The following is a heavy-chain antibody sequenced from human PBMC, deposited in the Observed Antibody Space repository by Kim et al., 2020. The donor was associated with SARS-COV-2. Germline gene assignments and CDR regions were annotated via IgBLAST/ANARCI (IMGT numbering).Heavy chain of an antibody. CDR3: TAHRTTRCVGGLLDY. Sequence: SETLSLTCTVSGGSISSRNWGSRVRQPPGKVLGWVQEIYHRGSNNNTPLINSRTILLVSKNNNHFSLKPSSATAATAAVYYCTAHRTTRCVGGLLDY. CDR1: GGSISSRNW. D-gene: IGHD1-1*01. CDR2: IYHRGSN. V-gene: IGHV4-4*02. J-gene: IGHJ4*01.